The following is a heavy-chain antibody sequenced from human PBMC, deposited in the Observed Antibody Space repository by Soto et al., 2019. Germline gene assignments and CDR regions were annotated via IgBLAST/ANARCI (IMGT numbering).Heavy chain of an antibody. Sequence: QVQLVQSGAEVKKPGASVKVSCKASGYTFTSYGISWVRQAPGQGLAWMGWISAYNGNTNYAQKLQGRVTMTTDTATSTAYMELTSLRSDDTAVYYCARDSLSSSSSVGLDYWGQGTLVTVSS. J-gene: IGHJ4*02. D-gene: IGHD6-6*01. CDR2: ISAYNGNT. CDR3: ARDSLSSSSSVGLDY. CDR1: GYTFTSYG. V-gene: IGHV1-18*01.